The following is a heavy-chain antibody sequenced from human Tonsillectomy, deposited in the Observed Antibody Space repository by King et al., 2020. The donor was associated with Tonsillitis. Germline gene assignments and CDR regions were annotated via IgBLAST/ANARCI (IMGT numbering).Heavy chain of an antibody. CDR1: GASISSYY. Sequence: QLQESGPGLVKPSETLSLTCTVSGASISSYYWSWIRQPPGKGLEWIGYISDSGSTDYNPSLKSRVTISLDTSKNQFSLNLNSLTAADTAVYYCARDNSAGAIPWKAFDIWGQGTMVTVSS. CDR2: ISDSGST. D-gene: IGHD1-26*01. CDR3: ARDNSAGAIPWKAFDI. V-gene: IGHV4-59*01. J-gene: IGHJ3*02.